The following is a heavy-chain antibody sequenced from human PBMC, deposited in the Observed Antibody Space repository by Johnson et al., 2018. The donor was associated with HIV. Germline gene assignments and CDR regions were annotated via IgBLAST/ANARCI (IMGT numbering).Heavy chain of an antibody. Sequence: QVQLVESGGGVVQPERSLRLSCAASGFTFSSSGMLWVRQAPGKGLEWVAVIWYDGTNEYSADSVKGRFTISRDHSTNTLYLQMNSLRGEDTALYYCVRDTYYYDRSGYLTRPRAFDVWGQGTMVTVSS. V-gene: IGHV3-33*01. CDR3: VRDTYYYDRSGYLTRPRAFDV. D-gene: IGHD3-22*01. CDR2: IWYDGTNE. J-gene: IGHJ3*01. CDR1: GFTFSSSG.